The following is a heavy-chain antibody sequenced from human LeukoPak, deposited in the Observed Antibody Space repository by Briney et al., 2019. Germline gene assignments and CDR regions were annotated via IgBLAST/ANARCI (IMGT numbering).Heavy chain of an antibody. Sequence: GGSLRLSCAASGFTFSSYSMTWVRHAPGKGLEWVSSISSRSGRYIYNAESMKGRFTISRDNAKNSLYLQMNSLRAEDTAVYFCARLLEPATGYYMDVWGKGTTVTISS. CDR1: GFTFSSYS. V-gene: IGHV3-21*06. J-gene: IGHJ6*03. CDR3: ARLLEPATGYYMDV. CDR2: ISSRSGRYI. D-gene: IGHD5-24*01.